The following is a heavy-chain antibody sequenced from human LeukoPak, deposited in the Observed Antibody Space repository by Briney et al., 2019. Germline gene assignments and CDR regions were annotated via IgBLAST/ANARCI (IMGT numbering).Heavy chain of an antibody. V-gene: IGHV5-51*01. CDR3: ARLDNYYGSGSSDFDY. CDR2: IYPGDSDT. Sequence: GESLKISCKGSGYSFTSYWIGWVRQMPGKGLGWMGIIYPGDSDTRYSPSFQGQVTISADKSISTAYLQWSSLKASDTAMYYCARLDNYYGSGSSDFDYWGQGTLVTVSS. CDR1: GYSFTSYW. J-gene: IGHJ4*02. D-gene: IGHD3-10*01.